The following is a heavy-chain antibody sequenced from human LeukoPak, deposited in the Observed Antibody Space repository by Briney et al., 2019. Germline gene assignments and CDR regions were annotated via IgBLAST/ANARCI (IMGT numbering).Heavy chain of an antibody. CDR2: INWNSGTM. Sequence: GRSLRLSCAASGFSFADATMPWVRQVPGKGLEWVSGINWNSGTMGYADSVKGRFTVSRDSAKNSLYLQMNSLKTEDTALYYCAKDPYMDVWGKGTTVTVSS. J-gene: IGHJ6*03. V-gene: IGHV3-9*01. CDR3: AKDPYMDV. CDR1: GFSFADAT.